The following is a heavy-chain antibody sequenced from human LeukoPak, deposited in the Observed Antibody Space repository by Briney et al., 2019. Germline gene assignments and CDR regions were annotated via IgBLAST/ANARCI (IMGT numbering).Heavy chain of an antibody. CDR1: GYTFTSYG. V-gene: IGHV1-18*01. CDR2: ISAYNGNT. D-gene: IGHD6-19*01. CDR3: ARDSSGWALYYYYYYMDV. J-gene: IGHJ6*03. Sequence: EASVKVSCKASGYTFTSYGISWVRQAPGQGLEWMGWISAYNGNTNYAQKLQGRVTMTTDTSTSTAYMELRSLRSDDTAVYYCARDSSGWALYYYYYYMDVWGKGTTVTVSS.